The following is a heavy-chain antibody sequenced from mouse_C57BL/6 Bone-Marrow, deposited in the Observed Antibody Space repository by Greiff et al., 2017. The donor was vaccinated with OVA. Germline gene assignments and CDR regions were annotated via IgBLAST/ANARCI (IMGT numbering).Heavy chain of an antibody. Sequence: QVQLQQPGAELVKPGASVKLSCKASGYTFTSYWMHWVKQRPGRGLEWIGRIDPTSGGTKYNEKFKSKATLTVDKPSSTAYMQLSSLTSEDSAVYFCAREGYYRGFAYWGKGTLVTVSA. CDR3: AREGYYRGFAY. CDR1: GYTFTSYW. V-gene: IGHV1-62-3*01. J-gene: IGHJ3*01. CDR2: IDPTSGGT. D-gene: IGHD2-3*01.